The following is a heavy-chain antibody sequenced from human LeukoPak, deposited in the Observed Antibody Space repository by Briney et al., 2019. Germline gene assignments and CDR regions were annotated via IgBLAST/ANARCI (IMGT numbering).Heavy chain of an antibody. CDR2: INPNSGGT. D-gene: IGHD3-9*01. V-gene: IGHV1-2*04. Sequence: ASVKVSCKASGYTFTGYYMHWVRQAPGQGLEWMGWINPNSGGTNYAQKFQGWVTMTRDTSISTAYMELSRLRSDDTAVYYCARDRGDILTGYYVGDAFDIWGQGTMVTVSS. J-gene: IGHJ3*02. CDR3: ARDRGDILTGYYVGDAFDI. CDR1: GYTFTGYY.